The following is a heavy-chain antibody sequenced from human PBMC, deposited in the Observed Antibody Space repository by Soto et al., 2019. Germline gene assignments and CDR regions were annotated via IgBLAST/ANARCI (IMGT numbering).Heavy chain of an antibody. V-gene: IGHV3-53*04. CDR2: IYSGGST. Sequence: EVQLVESGGGLVQPGGSLSLSFAASGFTFSSNYMSWVRQAPGKGLEGVSVIYSGGSTYYADSVKGRFTISRHNSKNTLYLQMNSLRAEDTAVYYCARGGYSYGPGFDYWGQGTLVTVSS. D-gene: IGHD5-18*01. CDR1: GFTFSSNY. J-gene: IGHJ4*02. CDR3: ARGGYSYGPGFDY.